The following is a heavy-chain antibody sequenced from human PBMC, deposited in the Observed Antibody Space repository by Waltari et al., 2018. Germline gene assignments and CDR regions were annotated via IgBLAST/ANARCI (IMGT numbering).Heavy chain of an antibody. CDR1: GGPISSIPYC. Sequence: QLQLQESGPRLVKPSETLSLSCTVSGGPISSIPYCWVWDRQPPGKGLEWIGSIYYSGGTYSNPSLKSRVTIAVDTAKNQVSLKLTSVSAADTAVYYCARDVDMSFYYYMDVWGKGTTVTISS. V-gene: IGHV4-39*07. D-gene: IGHD2-21*01. J-gene: IGHJ6*03. CDR2: IYYSGGT. CDR3: ARDVDMSFYYYMDV.